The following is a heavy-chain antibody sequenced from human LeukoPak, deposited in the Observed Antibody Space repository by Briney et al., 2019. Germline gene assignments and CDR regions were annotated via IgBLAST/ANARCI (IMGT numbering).Heavy chain of an antibody. Sequence: GAPVKVSCKASGYTFTSYGISWVRQAPGQGLEWMGWISAYNGNTNYAQKLQGRVTMTTDTSTSTAYMELRSLRSDDTAVYYCASWWGSRDRVEAFDIWGQGTMVTVSS. CDR3: ASWWGSRDRVEAFDI. CDR1: GYTFTSYG. J-gene: IGHJ3*02. D-gene: IGHD6-13*01. CDR2: ISAYNGNT. V-gene: IGHV1-18*01.